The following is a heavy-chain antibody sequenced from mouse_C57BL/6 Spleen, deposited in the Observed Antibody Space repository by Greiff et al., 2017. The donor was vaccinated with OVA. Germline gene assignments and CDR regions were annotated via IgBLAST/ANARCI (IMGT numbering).Heavy chain of an antibody. CDR1: GYTFTSYW. CDR3: AILSRYFDV. D-gene: IGHD6-5*01. V-gene: IGHV1-61*01. CDR2: IYPSDSET. Sequence: QVQLQQPGAELVRPGSSVKLSCKASGYTFTSYWLDWVKQRPGQGLEWIGNIYPSDSETHYNQKFKDKATLTVDKSSSTANLQLSSLTSEDSAVYYCAILSRYFDVWGTGTTVTVSS. J-gene: IGHJ1*03.